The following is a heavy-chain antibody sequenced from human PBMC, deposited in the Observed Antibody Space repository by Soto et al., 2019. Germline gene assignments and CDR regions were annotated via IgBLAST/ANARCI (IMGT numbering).Heavy chain of an antibody. V-gene: IGHV3-30*18. Sequence: LRLSCAASGFTFSSYGMHWVRQAPGKGLEWVAVISYDGSNKYYADSVKGRFTISRDNSKNTLYLQVNSLRAEDTAVYYCAKVVAAAGPFDYWGQGTLVTVSS. CDR3: AKVVAAAGPFDY. CDR1: GFTFSSYG. J-gene: IGHJ4*02. CDR2: ISYDGSNK. D-gene: IGHD6-13*01.